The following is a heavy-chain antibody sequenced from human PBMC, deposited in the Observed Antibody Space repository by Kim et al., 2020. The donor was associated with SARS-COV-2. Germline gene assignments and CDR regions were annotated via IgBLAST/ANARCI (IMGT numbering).Heavy chain of an antibody. Sequence: VRFTISRDNAKNSLYLEMNSLRAEDTAVYYCARGPGSYYDFWSGSTGGEYWGQGTLVTVSS. CDR3: ARGPGSYYDFWSGSTGGEY. V-gene: IGHV3-48*03. D-gene: IGHD3-3*01. J-gene: IGHJ4*02.